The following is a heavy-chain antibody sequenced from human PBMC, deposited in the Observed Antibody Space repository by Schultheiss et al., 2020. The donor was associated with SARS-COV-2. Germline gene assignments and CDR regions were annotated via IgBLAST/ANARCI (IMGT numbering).Heavy chain of an antibody. J-gene: IGHJ4*02. D-gene: IGHD3-3*01. CDR2: IYHSGST. CDR1: GGSFSGYY. Sequence: SETLSLTCAVYGGSFSGYYWSWIRQPPGKGLEWIGSIYHSGSTYYNPSLKSRVTISVDTSKNQFSLKLSSVTAADTAVYYCARVSTIFGVVLDYWGQGTLVTVSS. CDR3: ARVSTIFGVVLDY. V-gene: IGHV4-34*01.